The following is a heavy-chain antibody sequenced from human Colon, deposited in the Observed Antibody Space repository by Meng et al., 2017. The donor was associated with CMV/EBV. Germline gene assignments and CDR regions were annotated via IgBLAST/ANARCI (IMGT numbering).Heavy chain of an antibody. CDR2: IYYSGST. J-gene: IGHJ4*02. CDR3: ARAAAAGEYYFDY. V-gene: IGHV4-39*07. D-gene: IGHD6-13*01. Sequence: QAPGPGLGSPRWPLPLTLPFLGGSISSSSYYWGWIRQPPGKGLEWIGSIYYSGSTYYNPSLKSRVTISVDTSKNQFSLKLSSVTAADTAVYYCARAAAAGEYYFDYWGQGTLVTVSS. CDR1: GGSISSSSYY.